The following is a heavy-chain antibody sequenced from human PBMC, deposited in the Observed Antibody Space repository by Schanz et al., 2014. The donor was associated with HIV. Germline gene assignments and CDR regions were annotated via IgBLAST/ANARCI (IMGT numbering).Heavy chain of an antibody. J-gene: IGHJ6*02. Sequence: EVHLVESGGGLVQPGGSLRLSCAASGFTFSDHYMDWVRQAPGKGLEWVARSRVKSDSYATEYAASVTGRFTISRDDSKNSVYLQMNSLNIEDTAVYYCRGYRFYYGVDFWGQGTTVTVSS. V-gene: IGHV3-72*01. CDR3: RGYRFYYGVDF. CDR2: SRVKSDSYAT. CDR1: GFTFSDHY. D-gene: IGHD5-18*01.